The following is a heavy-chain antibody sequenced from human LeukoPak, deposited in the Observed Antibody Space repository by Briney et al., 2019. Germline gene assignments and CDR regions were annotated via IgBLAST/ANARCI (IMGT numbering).Heavy chain of an antibody. CDR3: ARGSSSSSEPFDY. CDR2: IIPICGTA. CDR1: GGTLSSYA. J-gene: IGHJ4*02. D-gene: IGHD6-6*01. V-gene: IGHV1-69*05. Sequence: ASVKVSCKASGGTLSSYAISWVQQAPGQGLEWMGRIIPICGTANYAQKFQGRVTITTDESTSTAYMELSSLRSEDTAVYYCARGSSSSSEPFDYWGQGTLVTVSS.